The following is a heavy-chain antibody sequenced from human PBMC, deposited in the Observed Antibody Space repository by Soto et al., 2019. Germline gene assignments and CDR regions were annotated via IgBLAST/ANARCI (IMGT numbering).Heavy chain of an antibody. V-gene: IGHV3-23*01. J-gene: IGHJ6*02. CDR1: GFTFSSYA. Sequence: SGGSLRLSCAASGFTFSSYAMSWVRQAPGKGLEWVSAISGSGGSTYYADSVKGRFTISRDNSKNTLYLQMNSLRAEDTAVYYCAKDRSNLYSSSASSNGMDVWGQGTTVTVSS. CDR3: AKDRSNLYSSSASSNGMDV. D-gene: IGHD6-6*01. CDR2: ISGSGGST.